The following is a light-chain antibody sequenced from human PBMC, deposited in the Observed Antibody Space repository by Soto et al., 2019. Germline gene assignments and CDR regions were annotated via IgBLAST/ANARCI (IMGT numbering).Light chain of an antibody. V-gene: IGKV3-20*01. CDR2: AAS. J-gene: IGKJ1*01. CDR3: LKFGRLLGWT. CDR1: ETVSSDF. Sequence: EIVLKQSPGTLSLSPGDRAALSCRAIETVSSDFLAWYQQKPGQAPRLLIYAASSRATGIPDRFSGTGSERDFTLTISGLEPEDFAMYYCLKFGRLLGWTFGQGSNV.